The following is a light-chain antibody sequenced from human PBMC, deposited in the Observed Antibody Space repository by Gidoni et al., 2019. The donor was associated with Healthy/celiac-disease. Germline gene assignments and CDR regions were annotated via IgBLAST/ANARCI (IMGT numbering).Light chain of an antibody. V-gene: IGLV2-14*01. Sequence: QSALTQPASVSGSPGQSITISCTGTSSGVGGYNYVSWYQQHPGKAPKLMIYDVSNRPSGVSNRFSGSKSGNTASLTISGLQAEDEADYYCSSYTSSSTVFGTGTKVTVL. CDR1: SSGVGGYNY. J-gene: IGLJ1*01. CDR3: SSYTSSSTV. CDR2: DVS.